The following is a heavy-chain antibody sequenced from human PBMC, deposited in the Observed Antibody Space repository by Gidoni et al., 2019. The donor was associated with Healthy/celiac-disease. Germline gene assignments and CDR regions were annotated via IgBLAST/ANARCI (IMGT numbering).Heavy chain of an antibody. Sequence: KASGYTFTSYYMHWVRQAPGQGLEWMGIINPSGGSTSYAQKFQGRVTMTRDTSTSTVYMELSSLRSEDTAVYYCARDLHYYDSSGYYWRSQGLDYWGQGTLVTVSS. V-gene: IGHV1-46*01. CDR1: GYTFTSYY. D-gene: IGHD3-22*01. CDR3: ARDLHYYDSSGYYWRSQGLDY. J-gene: IGHJ4*02. CDR2: INPSGGST.